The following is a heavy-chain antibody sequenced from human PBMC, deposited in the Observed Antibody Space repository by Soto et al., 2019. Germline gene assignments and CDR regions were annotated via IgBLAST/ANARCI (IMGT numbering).Heavy chain of an antibody. CDR1: GGTFSSYA. Sequence: QVQLVQSGAEVKKPGSSVKVSCKASGGTFSSYAISWVRQAPGQGLEWMGGIIPSFGTANYAQKFQGRVTITADKSTSTAYMELSSLRSEDTDVYYCARDWGSLRSRYFDYWGQGTLVTVSS. CDR3: ARDWGSLRSRYFDY. CDR2: IIPSFGTA. D-gene: IGHD3-16*01. V-gene: IGHV1-69*06. J-gene: IGHJ4*02.